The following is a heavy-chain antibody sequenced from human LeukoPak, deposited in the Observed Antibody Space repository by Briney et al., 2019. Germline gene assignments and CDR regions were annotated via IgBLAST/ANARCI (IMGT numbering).Heavy chain of an antibody. V-gene: IGHV3-7*01. CDR2: IKQDGSEK. CDR1: GFTFSSRDW. J-gene: IGHJ4*02. CDR3: ARDRSMATRLWTPTDY. Sequence: PGGSLRLSCVASGFTFSSRDWMTWVRQAPGKGLEWVANIKQDGSEKNYVDSVKGRFTISRDNARNSLYLQMNSLRAEDTAVYYCARDRSMATRLWTPTDYWGQGTLVTVSS. D-gene: IGHD6-6*01.